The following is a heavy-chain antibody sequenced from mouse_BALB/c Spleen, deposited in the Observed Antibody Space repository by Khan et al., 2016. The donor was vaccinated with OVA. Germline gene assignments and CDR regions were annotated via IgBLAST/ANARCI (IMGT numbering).Heavy chain of an antibody. CDR1: GFTFSSYG. J-gene: IGHJ2*01. D-gene: IGHD1-1*01. Sequence: EVELVESGGDLVKPGGSLKLSCAASGFTFSSYGMSWVRQTPDKRLEWVATISSGGSFTYYPDSVKGRFNISRDNAKNTLYLQMSGLKSEDTAMHYCARQEGYYGSSYFFDYWGQGTTLTVSS. CDR3: ARQEGYYGSSYFFDY. V-gene: IGHV5-6*01. CDR2: ISSGGSFT.